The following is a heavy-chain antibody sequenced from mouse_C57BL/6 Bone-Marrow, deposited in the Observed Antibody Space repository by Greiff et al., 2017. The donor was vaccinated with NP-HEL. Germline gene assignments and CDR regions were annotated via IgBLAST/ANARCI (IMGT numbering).Heavy chain of an antibody. V-gene: IGHV5-17*01. J-gene: IGHJ4*01. CDR2: ISSGSSTI. D-gene: IGHD2-1*01. CDR3: ARPNYRAMDY. Sequence: DVKLVESGGGLVKPGGSLKLSCAASGFTFSDYGMHWVRQAPEKGLEWVAYISSGSSTIYYADTVKGRFTISRDNAKNTLFLQMTSLRSEDTAMYYCARPNYRAMDYWGQGTSVTVSS. CDR1: GFTFSDYG.